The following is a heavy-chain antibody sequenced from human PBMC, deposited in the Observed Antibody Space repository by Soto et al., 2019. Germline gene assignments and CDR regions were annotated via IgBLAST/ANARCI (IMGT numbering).Heavy chain of an antibody. CDR3: ARGPKTIAISFPRRTYYYMDV. CDR1: GGSFSGYY. J-gene: IGHJ6*03. D-gene: IGHD3-3*01. V-gene: IGHV4-34*01. Sequence: PSETLSLTCAFYGGSFSGYYWSLIRQPPGKGLEWIGEINHSGSTNYNPSLKSRVTISVDTSKNQFSLKLSSVTAADTAVYYCARGPKTIAISFPRRTYYYMDVWGKGTTVTVSS. CDR2: INHSGST.